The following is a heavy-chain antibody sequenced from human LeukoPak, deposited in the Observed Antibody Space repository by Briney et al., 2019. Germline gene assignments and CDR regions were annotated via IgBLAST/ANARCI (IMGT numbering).Heavy chain of an antibody. CDR3: ARQAVDAWGAFDI. D-gene: IGHD6-19*01. V-gene: IGHV4-59*08. J-gene: IGHJ3*02. CDR2: IHYSGST. Sequence: SETLSLTCAVYGGSFSGYYWSWIRQPPGKGLEWIGYIHYSGSTNYNPSLKSRVTISVDTSKNHFSLKLTSVTAADTAVYFCARQAVDAWGAFDIWGQGTMVTVSS. CDR1: GGSFSGYY.